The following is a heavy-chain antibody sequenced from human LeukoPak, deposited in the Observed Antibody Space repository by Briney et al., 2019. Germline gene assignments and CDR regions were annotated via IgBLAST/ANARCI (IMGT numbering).Heavy chain of an antibody. CDR2: IYTSGST. D-gene: IGHD1-26*01. CDR1: GGSISSGSYY. J-gene: IGHJ6*03. Sequence: PSQTLSLTCTVSGGSISSGSYYWSWIRQPAGKGLEWIGRIYTSGSTNYNPSLKSRVTISVDTSKNQFSLKLSSVTAADTAVYYCARGRSGSSNYYYYYMDVWGKGTTVTISS. CDR3: ARGRSGSSNYYYYYMDV. V-gene: IGHV4-61*02.